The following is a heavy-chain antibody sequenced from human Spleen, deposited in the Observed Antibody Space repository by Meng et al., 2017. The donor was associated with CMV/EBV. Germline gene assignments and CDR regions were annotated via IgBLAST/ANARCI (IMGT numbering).Heavy chain of an antibody. CDR1: GGTFSSYA. D-gene: IGHD3-3*01. V-gene: IGHV1-69*05. CDR3: ARTYDLKGWYLDL. J-gene: IGHJ2*01. Sequence: SVKVSCKASGGTFSSYAISWVRQAPGHGLEWMGGIIPIFGTANYAQKFQGRVTITTDESTSTAYMELSSLRSEDTAVYYCARTYDLKGWYLDLWGRGTLVTVSS. CDR2: IIPIFGTA.